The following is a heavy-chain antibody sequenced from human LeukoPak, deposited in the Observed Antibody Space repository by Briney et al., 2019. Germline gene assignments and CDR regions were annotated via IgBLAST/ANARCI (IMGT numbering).Heavy chain of an antibody. J-gene: IGHJ5*02. D-gene: IGHD3-10*01. CDR1: GYSIRSDYY. CDR3: ARVLENYYWVGKFDP. CDR2: IYHSGST. V-gene: IGHV4-38-2*02. Sequence: PSETLSLTCTVSGYSIRSDYYWGWVRQPPGKGLEWIGTIYHSGSTYYNPSLKSRVTTSVDTSKNQFSLKLSSVTAADTAVYYCARVLENYYWVGKFDPWGQGTLVTVSS.